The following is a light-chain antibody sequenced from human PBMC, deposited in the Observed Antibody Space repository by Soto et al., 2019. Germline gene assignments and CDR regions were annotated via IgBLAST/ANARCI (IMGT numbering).Light chain of an antibody. V-gene: IGKV3-15*01. CDR3: HQYDDWPPYT. J-gene: IGKJ2*01. CDR1: QSVGNN. Sequence: EIEMTQSPATLSLSPGERATVSCRASQSVGNNLAWYQQKSGQAPRLLIYGAYTRAAGVPGRFSGTGSGTEFTLTISSLQSEDFAVYYCHQYDDWPPYTFGQGTKLEFK. CDR2: GAY.